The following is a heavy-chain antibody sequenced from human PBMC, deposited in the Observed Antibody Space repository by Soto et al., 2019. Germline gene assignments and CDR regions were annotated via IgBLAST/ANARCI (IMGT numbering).Heavy chain of an antibody. V-gene: IGHV3-23*01. CDR2: ISESGGST. CDR3: AKRSPYSSGWYSPIFDS. CDR1: GFSFSDYA. Sequence: PGGSLRLSCAASGFSFSDYAMSWVRQAPGKGLEWVSVISESGGSTHYAASVRGRFTVSRDNSKNSLSLRMSSLRDEDTAVYFCAKRSPYSSGWYSPIFDSWGQGALVTVSS. J-gene: IGHJ4*02. D-gene: IGHD6-13*01.